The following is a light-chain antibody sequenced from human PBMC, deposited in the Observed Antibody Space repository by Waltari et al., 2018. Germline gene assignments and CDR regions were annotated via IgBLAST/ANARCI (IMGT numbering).Light chain of an antibody. Sequence: EIVLTQSPGTLSLSPGERATLSCRASQSVSSSYLAWYQQKPGQAPRLLIYGASRRATGIPDRFSGSGSWTEFTLTISRLEPEDFAVYYCQQYGSSPRTFGQGTKVEIK. J-gene: IGKJ1*01. V-gene: IGKV3-20*01. CDR3: QQYGSSPRT. CDR1: QSVSSSY. CDR2: GAS.